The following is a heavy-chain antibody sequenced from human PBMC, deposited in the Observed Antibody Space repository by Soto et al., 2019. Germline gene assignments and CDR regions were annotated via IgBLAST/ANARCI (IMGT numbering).Heavy chain of an antibody. CDR1: GDYIRSTGW. CDR2: VYHTGTT. Sequence: PSETQCLTSTVAGDYIRSTGWWSWVRKSPGKGLEWIGEVYHTGTTKYNPSLKNRVTISVDKSNNQFSLDLKSVTAADTAVYYCATLPPRIVVTVLPMPSWGQGTLVTVSS. CDR3: ATLPPRIVVTVLPMPS. J-gene: IGHJ1*01. V-gene: IGHV4-4*02. D-gene: IGHD2-15*01.